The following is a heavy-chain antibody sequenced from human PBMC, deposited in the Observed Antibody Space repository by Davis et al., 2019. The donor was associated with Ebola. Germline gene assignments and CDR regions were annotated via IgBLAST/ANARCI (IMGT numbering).Heavy chain of an antibody. V-gene: IGHV3-74*01. J-gene: IGHJ4*02. CDR3: TRALGGNPNNI. CDR1: GFTFSRDW. CDR2: INSDGSII. Sequence: PGGSLRLSCAASGFTFSRDWMYWVRQAPGKGLVWVSRINSDGSIITYADSVKGRFTISRDNAKDTVYLQMNSLRVEDTAVYYCTRALGGNPNNIWSQGTLVTVSS. D-gene: IGHD4-23*01.